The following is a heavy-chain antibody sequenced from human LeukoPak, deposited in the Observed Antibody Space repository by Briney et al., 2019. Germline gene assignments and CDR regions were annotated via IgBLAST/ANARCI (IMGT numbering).Heavy chain of an antibody. Sequence: GASVKVSCKASGGTFSSYAISWVRQAPGQGLEWMGGIIPIFGTANYAQKFQGRVTMTRDTSTSTVYIELSSLRSEDTAVYYCAKAVAGPPGQYYFDYWGQGTLVTVSS. CDR1: GGTFSSYA. J-gene: IGHJ4*02. CDR2: IIPIFGTA. D-gene: IGHD6-19*01. CDR3: AKAVAGPPGQYYFDY. V-gene: IGHV1-69*05.